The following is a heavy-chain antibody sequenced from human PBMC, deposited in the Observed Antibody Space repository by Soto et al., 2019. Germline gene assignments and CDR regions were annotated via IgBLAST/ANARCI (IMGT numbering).Heavy chain of an antibody. CDR1: GYSFPSYW. Sequence: PGESLKISCQGSGYSFPSYWLGWVRQMPGKGLEWMGIIYPGDSDTRYSPPFQGQVTISADKSNRTAHLQWSSLQPSDTAMSHCARRVYDFSLGVGLWVGGQGTTVPVTS. D-gene: IGHD3-3*01. CDR2: IYPGDSDT. J-gene: IGHJ6*02. CDR3: ARRVYDFSLGVGLWV. V-gene: IGHV5-51*01.